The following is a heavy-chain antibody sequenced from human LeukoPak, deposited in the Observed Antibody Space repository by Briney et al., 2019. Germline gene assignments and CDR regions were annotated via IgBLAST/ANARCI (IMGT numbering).Heavy chain of an antibody. V-gene: IGHV4-34*01. CDR2: INHSGST. CDR3: ARGGNYSDDAFDI. Sequence: KPSETLSLTCAVYGGSFSGYYWSWMRQPPGKGLEWIGEINHSGSTNYNPSLKSRVTISVDTSKNQFSLKLSSVTAADTAVYYCARGGNYSDDAFDIWGQGTMVTVSS. D-gene: IGHD3-10*01. CDR1: GGSFSGYY. J-gene: IGHJ3*02.